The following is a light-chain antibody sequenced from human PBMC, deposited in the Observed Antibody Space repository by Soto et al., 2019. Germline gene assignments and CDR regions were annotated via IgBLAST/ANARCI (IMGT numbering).Light chain of an antibody. Sequence: QSVLTQPPSASATPGQRVTISCSGSSSNIASRSVYWYQQLPGTAPKLLMYSSDLRPSGVPDRFSGSKSGTTAFLAISGVQSEDEADYYCSTWDVSLNGGVFGGGTKVTVL. V-gene: IGLV1-44*01. CDR3: STWDVSLNGGV. J-gene: IGLJ3*02. CDR1: SSNIASRS. CDR2: SSD.